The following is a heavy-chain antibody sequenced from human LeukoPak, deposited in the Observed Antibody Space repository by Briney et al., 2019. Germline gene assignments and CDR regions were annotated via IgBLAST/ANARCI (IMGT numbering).Heavy chain of an antibody. D-gene: IGHD2-2*03. V-gene: IGHV1-46*01. Sequence: ASVKVSCKASGYTFTSYYMHWVRQAPGQGLEWMGIINPSGNSTSYAQKFQGRVTMTRDTSASTLYMALSSLGTDDTAVYYCARDWIKAHYYFDYWGQGTLVTVSS. CDR2: INPSGNST. CDR3: ARDWIKAHYYFDY. CDR1: GYTFTSYY. J-gene: IGHJ4*02.